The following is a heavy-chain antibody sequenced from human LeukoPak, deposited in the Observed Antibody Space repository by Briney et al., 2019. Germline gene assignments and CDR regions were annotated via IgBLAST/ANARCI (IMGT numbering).Heavy chain of an antibody. V-gene: IGHV5-51*01. D-gene: IGHD2-2*02. CDR1: GYSFTIYW. CDR2: IYPGDSDT. Sequence: GESLKISCKGSGYSFTIYWIGWVRQMPGKGLEWMGIIYPGDSDTRYSPSFQGQVTISADKSISTAYLQWSSLKASDTAMYYCATQNCSSTSCYTGDGAFDIWGQGTMVTVSS. CDR3: ATQNCSSTSCYTGDGAFDI. J-gene: IGHJ3*02.